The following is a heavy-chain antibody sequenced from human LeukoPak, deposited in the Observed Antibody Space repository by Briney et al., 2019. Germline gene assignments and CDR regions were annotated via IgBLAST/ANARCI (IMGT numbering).Heavy chain of an antibody. J-gene: IGHJ4*02. CDR1: GGSFSGCY. CDR2: INHSGST. CDR3: ARGIWFGELSDYFDY. Sequence: SETLSLTCAVYGGSFSGCYWSWIRQPPGKGLEWIGEINHSGSTNYNPSLKSRVTISVDTSKNQFSLKLSSVTAADTAVYYCARGIWFGELSDYFDYWGQGTLVTVSS. D-gene: IGHD3-10*01. V-gene: IGHV4-34*01.